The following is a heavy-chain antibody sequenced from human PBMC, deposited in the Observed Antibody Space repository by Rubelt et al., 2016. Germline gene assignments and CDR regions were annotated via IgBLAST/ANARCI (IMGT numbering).Heavy chain of an antibody. J-gene: IGHJ4*02. Sequence: QVQLVQSGAEVKKPGASVKVSCKVSGYTLTELSMHWVRQAPGKGLEWMGGFDPEDGETIYAQKFQARGPLTEDPSTDTDYMELSSLRSEDTAVYYCATRSLWFGEIDRYFDYWGQGTLVTVSS. CDR1: GYTLTELS. CDR3: ATRSLWFGEIDRYFDY. CDR2: FDPEDGET. D-gene: IGHD3-10*01. V-gene: IGHV1-24*01.